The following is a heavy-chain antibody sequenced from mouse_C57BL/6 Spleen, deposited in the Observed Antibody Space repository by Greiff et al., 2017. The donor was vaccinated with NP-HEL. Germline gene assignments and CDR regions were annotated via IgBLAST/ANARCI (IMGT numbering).Heavy chain of an antibody. CDR2: IDPSDSYT. Sequence: VQLQQPGAELVMPGASVKLSCKASGYTFTSYWMHWVKQRPGQGLEWIGEIDPSDSYTNYNQKFKGKSTLTVDKSSSTAYMQLSSLTSEDSAVYYCARVLLPYAMDYWGQGTSVTVSS. CDR3: ARVLLPYAMDY. J-gene: IGHJ4*01. V-gene: IGHV1-69*01. D-gene: IGHD1-1*01. CDR1: GYTFTSYW.